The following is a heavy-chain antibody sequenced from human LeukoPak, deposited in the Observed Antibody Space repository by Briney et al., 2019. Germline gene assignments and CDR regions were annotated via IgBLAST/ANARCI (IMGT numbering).Heavy chain of an antibody. V-gene: IGHV3-23*01. CDR2: ISVSVGST. Sequence: GGSLRLSCAASGVTFSSYAMSWVRQAPGKGLEWVSAISVSVGSTYYADSVKGRFTTSRDNTKKTQFLQMNGLRADDTGVYYCAKFSHSLNIVGATEFDYWGQGTLVTVSS. D-gene: IGHD1-26*01. CDR1: GVTFSSYA. J-gene: IGHJ4*02. CDR3: AKFSHSLNIVGATEFDY.